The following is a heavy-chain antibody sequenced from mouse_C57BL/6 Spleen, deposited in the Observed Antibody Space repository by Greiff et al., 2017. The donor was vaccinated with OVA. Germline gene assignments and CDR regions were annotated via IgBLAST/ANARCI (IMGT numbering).Heavy chain of an antibody. Sequence: QVQLQQSGAELVRPGTSVKVSCKASGYAFTNYLIEWVKQRPGQGLEWIGVLNPGSGGTNYNEKFKGKATLTADKSSSTAYMQLSSLTSEDSAVYFCARSGYDYDGAWFAYWGQGTLVTVSA. CDR1: GYAFTNYL. J-gene: IGHJ3*01. D-gene: IGHD2-4*01. V-gene: IGHV1-54*01. CDR2: LNPGSGGT. CDR3: ARSGYDYDGAWFAY.